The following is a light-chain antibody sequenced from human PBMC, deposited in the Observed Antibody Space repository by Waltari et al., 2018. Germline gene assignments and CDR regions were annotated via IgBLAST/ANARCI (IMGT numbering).Light chain of an antibody. CDR3: QTWDSSTGV. J-gene: IGLJ1*01. Sequence: SYELTQPPSVSVSPGQTASITCSVDTLGNRYASWYQQKPGQSPLLVIYKDNKRPSGIPERFSGSNSGNTATLTISGTQAVDEADYFCQTWDSSTGVFGTGTQVTVL. V-gene: IGLV3-1*01. CDR1: TLGNRY. CDR2: KDN.